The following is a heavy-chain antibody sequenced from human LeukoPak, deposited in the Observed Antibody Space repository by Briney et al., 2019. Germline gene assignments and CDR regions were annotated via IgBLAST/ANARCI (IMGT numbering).Heavy chain of an antibody. D-gene: IGHD3-22*01. J-gene: IGHJ4*02. V-gene: IGHV3-53*01. CDR1: GFTVSSNY. CDR2: IYSGGST. Sequence: GGSLRLSCAASGFTVSSNYMSWVRQVPGKGLEWVSVIYSGGSTYYADSVKGRFTISRDNSKNTLYLQMNSLRAEDTAVYYCAREADSSGYYYGYWGQGTLVTVSS. CDR3: AREADSSGYYYGY.